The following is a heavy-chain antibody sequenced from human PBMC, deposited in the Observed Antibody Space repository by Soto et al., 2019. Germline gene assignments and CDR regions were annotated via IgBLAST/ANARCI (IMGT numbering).Heavy chain of an antibody. CDR3: RGPTLPPPSFDY. Sequence: QVQLVESGGGVVQPGRSLRLSCVASGFSLSNHAMHWVRQAPGKGLEWVALISYDGSSKYYTDSVKGRFTTFRDTSKNPFSQQRMTLRAEDPAVYHCRGPTLPPPSFDYWGQGPLVTFPS. J-gene: IGHJ4*02. CDR2: ISYDGSSK. D-gene: IGHD3-16*01. V-gene: IGHV3-30*04. CDR1: GFSLSNHA.